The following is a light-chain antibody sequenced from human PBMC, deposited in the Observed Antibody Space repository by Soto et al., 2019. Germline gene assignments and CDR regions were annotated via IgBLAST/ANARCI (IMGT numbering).Light chain of an antibody. CDR1: QSILHTSNGMNY. Sequence: EIVMTQSPDSLAVSLGERATFNCKSSQSILHTSNGMNYLAWYQQKPGQPPKRLIYCASTRESGVPDRFSGSGSGADFTLTISSLQAEDVAVYYCQHYFTTPITFGGGTKVDIK. V-gene: IGKV4-1*01. CDR2: CAS. J-gene: IGKJ4*01. CDR3: QHYFTTPIT.